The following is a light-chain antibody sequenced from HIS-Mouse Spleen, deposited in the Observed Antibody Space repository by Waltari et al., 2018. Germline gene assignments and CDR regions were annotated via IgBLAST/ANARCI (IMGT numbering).Light chain of an antibody. CDR3: QVWDSSSDHYV. CDR2: DDS. Sequence: SYVLTQPPSVSVAPGQTARITCGGNNIGSKSGHWYQQKPGQAPVLVVYDDSDRPSGIPGRFSGSNAGNTATLTIGRVEAGDEADYYCQVWDSSSDHYVFGTGTKVTVL. J-gene: IGLJ1*01. V-gene: IGLV3-21*02. CDR1: NIGSKS.